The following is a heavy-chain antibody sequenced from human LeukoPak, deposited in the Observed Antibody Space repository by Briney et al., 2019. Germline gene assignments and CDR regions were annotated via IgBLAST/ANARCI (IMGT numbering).Heavy chain of an antibody. CDR2: ISGSGGST. CDR3: AKLLRSSGFAVDY. Sequence: PGRSPRLSCAASGFTFSSYAMSWVRQAPGKGLEWVSAISGSGGSTYYADSVKGRFTISRDNSKNTLYLQMNSLRAEDTAAYYCAKLLRSSGFAVDYWGQGTLVTVSS. V-gene: IGHV3-23*01. D-gene: IGHD6-19*01. CDR1: GFTFSSYA. J-gene: IGHJ4*02.